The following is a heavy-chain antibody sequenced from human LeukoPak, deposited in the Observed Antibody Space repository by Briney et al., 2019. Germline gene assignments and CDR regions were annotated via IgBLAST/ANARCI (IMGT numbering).Heavy chain of an antibody. CDR3: TRNTVTVHFDY. Sequence: GGSLRLSCSACGFTFDDYAVSWFRRAPGKGLEWVGFIRSKAFGGTPEYAAPVRGRFTISRDDSKSIAYLQMNSLKTEDTAVYYCTRNTVTVHFDYWSQGTLVTVSS. J-gene: IGHJ4*02. D-gene: IGHD4-17*01. CDR2: IRSKAFGGTP. V-gene: IGHV3-49*03. CDR1: GFTFDDYA.